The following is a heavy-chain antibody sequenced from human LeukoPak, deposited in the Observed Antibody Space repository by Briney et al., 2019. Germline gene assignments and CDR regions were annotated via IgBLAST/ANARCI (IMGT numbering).Heavy chain of an antibody. CDR1: GGSISSGTYY. J-gene: IGHJ3*02. V-gene: IGHV4-61*02. D-gene: IGHD2-21*01. Sequence: PSQTLSLTCTVSGGSISSGTYYWNWVRQPAGKGLEWIGRIYTSGSTNYNPSLKSRVTISVDTSKNQFSLKLSSVTAADTAVYYCAREGEYCGGDCYDAFDIWGQGTMVTVSS. CDR3: AREGEYCGGDCYDAFDI. CDR2: IYTSGST.